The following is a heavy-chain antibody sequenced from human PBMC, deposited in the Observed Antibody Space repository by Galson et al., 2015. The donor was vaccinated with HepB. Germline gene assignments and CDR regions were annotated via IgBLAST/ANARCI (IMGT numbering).Heavy chain of an antibody. CDR3: AKDTRATITLGTFDY. Sequence: SLRLSCAASGFTFTNYGMNWVRQAPGKGLEWVAIIWFDGSKKYYEESVKGRFTISRDNSKNTLYLQMNSLRAEDTAVYYCAKDTRATITLGTFDYWGQGTLVTVSS. D-gene: IGHD5-24*01. CDR2: IWFDGSKK. CDR1: GFTFTNYG. J-gene: IGHJ4*02. V-gene: IGHV3-33*06.